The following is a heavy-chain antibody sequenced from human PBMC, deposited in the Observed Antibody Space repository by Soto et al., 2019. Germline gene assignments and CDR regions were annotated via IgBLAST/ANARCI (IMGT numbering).Heavy chain of an antibody. J-gene: IGHJ1*01. D-gene: IGHD6-13*01. V-gene: IGHV3-23*01. CDR3: AKVSDRIAAALVPQYFQH. CDR1: GFTFSNYA. Sequence: EVQLLESGGGLVQPGGSLRLSCAASGFTFSNYAMSWVRQAPGKGLEWVSAISGSGSSTSYADSVKGRFTVSRDNSKNTLYLQMNSLRAEDTVVYYCAKVSDRIAAALVPQYFQHWGQGTLVTVSS. CDR2: ISGSGSST.